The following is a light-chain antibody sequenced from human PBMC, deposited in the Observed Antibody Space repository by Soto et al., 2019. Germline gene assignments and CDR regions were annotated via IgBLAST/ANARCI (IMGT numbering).Light chain of an antibody. V-gene: IGKV3-15*01. CDR2: GAS. Sequence: EMVMTQSPATLSVSPGERATLSCRASQSVSSNLAWYQQKPGQAPRLLIYGASTRATGIPARFSGSGSGTEFTLTIASLQPDDFATYYCQQYETFSGTFGPGTKVDIK. J-gene: IGKJ1*01. CDR1: QSVSSN. CDR3: QQYETFSGT.